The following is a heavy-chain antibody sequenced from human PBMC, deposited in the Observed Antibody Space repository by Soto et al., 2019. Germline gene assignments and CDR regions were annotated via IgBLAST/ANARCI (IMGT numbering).Heavy chain of an antibody. V-gene: IGHV1-18*01. J-gene: IGHJ4*02. D-gene: IGHD5-18*01. CDR2: ISPYNGNT. CDR3: ATQIDTVMVFRD. CDR1: DKTFLSYG. Sequence: QVQLVQSGAEVKKPGASVKVSCKASDKTFLSYGISWVRQGPGQGLEWMGWISPYNGNTNYAQKLQGRVTMTTDTYTSTAYMELMSLRSDDTAVYYCATQIDTVMVFRDWGQGTLVTVSS.